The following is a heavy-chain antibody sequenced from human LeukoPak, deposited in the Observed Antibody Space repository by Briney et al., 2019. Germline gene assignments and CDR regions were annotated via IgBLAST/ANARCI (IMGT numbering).Heavy chain of an antibody. V-gene: IGHV3-30*04. J-gene: IGHJ1*01. Sequence: GRSLRLSCAASGFTFNSYAMHWVRQAPGKGLEWVAVISYDGSNKNYGDSVKGRFTISRDNSKNTLYLQMNSLSAEDTAVYYCARSVVTATPHYFQHWGQGTLVTVSS. CDR3: ARSVVTATPHYFQH. CDR2: ISYDGSNK. D-gene: IGHD2-21*02. CDR1: GFTFNSYA.